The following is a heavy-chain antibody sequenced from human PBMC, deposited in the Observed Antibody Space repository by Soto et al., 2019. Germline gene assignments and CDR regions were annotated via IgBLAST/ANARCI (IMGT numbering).Heavy chain of an antibody. CDR1: GFAVTSTY. D-gene: IGHD4-4*01. J-gene: IGHJ4*02. Sequence: PGGSLRLSCAASGFAVTSTYMNWVRQAPGRGLEWVSIVYTGGHTDYADSVRVRFTISRDSSTNTVSLQMNSLRVEDTAVYYCATRERYSNHNLDSWGQGTLVTVSS. CDR3: ATRERYSNHNLDS. V-gene: IGHV3-53*01. CDR2: VYTGGHT.